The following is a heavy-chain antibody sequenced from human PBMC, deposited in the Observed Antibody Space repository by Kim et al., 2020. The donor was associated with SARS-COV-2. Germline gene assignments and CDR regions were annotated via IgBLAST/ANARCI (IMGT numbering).Heavy chain of an antibody. V-gene: IGHV3-23*01. CDR3: AKEEVGY. J-gene: IGHJ4*02. D-gene: IGHD3-3*01. CDR2: SGGYT. Sequence: SGGYTYYADPVKGRFIIARDNSKNILFLYMNGLRAEDTGTYYCAKEEVGYWGQGTLVTVSS.